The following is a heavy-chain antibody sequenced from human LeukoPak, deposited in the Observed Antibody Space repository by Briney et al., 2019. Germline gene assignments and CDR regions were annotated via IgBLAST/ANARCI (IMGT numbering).Heavy chain of an antibody. Sequence: SVKVSCKASGGTFSSYAISWVRQAPGQGLEWMGGIIPIFGTANYAQKFQGRVTITTDESTSTAYMELSSLRSEDTAVYYCARAHYYDSSGYYYYEYYFDYWGQGTLVTVSS. CDR3: ARAHYYDSSGYYYYEYYFDY. V-gene: IGHV1-69*05. CDR1: GGTFSSYA. J-gene: IGHJ4*02. D-gene: IGHD3-22*01. CDR2: IIPIFGTA.